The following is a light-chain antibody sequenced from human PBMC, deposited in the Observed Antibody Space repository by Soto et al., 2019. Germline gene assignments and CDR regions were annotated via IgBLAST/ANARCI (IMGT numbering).Light chain of an antibody. CDR1: QSVSNN. J-gene: IGKJ1*01. Sequence: IVMTQSPASLSVSPGEGATLSCRVSQSVSNNLAWYQQKPGQAPRLLIYGASTRATGIPARFSGSGSGTDFTLTISSLQSEDFAVYYCQQYNNWPRGTLGQGTKVDIK. V-gene: IGKV3-15*01. CDR3: QQYNNWPRGT. CDR2: GAS.